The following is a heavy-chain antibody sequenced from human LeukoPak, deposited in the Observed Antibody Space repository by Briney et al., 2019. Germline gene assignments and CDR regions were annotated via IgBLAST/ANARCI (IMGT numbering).Heavy chain of an antibody. V-gene: IGHV3-23*01. D-gene: IGHD3-22*01. Sequence: PGGSLRLSCAASGFTFSNHAMSWVRQAPGKGLQWVSAISGGGVAIYYADSVKGRFTISRDNSKNTLYLQMNSLRAEDTAVYYCAKHGFDYYDSSGYYYFNYWGQGSLVTVSS. J-gene: IGHJ4*02. CDR2: ISGGGVAI. CDR1: GFTFSNHA. CDR3: AKHGFDYYDSSGYYYFNY.